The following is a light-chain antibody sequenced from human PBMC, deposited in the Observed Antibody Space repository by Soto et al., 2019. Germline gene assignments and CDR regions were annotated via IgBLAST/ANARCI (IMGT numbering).Light chain of an antibody. CDR2: DVS. Sequence: QSALTQPASVSGSPGQSITISCTGTSSDVGGYNYVSWYQQHPGKAPKLMIYDVSNRPSGVSNRFSGSKSGNTASLTISGLQAKDEADYYCSSYTSSSILYVFGTGTKLTVL. V-gene: IGLV2-14*01. CDR1: SSDVGGYNY. J-gene: IGLJ1*01. CDR3: SSYTSSSILYV.